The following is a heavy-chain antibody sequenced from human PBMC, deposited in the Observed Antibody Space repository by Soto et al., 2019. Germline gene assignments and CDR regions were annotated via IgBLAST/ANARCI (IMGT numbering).Heavy chain of an antibody. Sequence: TXSXTCAVSGSSISXGSYWASIRQPPWKGPECIASIYHGGTTFYNPSLKSRITISVDASNKQFSLKLTSVTASDTAVYYCARVHVMVVAGSTFDYWGHGTLGTVSS. CDR2: IYHGGTT. CDR1: GSSISXGSY. D-gene: IGHD6-19*01. CDR3: ARVHVMVVAGSTFDY. J-gene: IGHJ4*01. V-gene: IGHV4-38-2*01.